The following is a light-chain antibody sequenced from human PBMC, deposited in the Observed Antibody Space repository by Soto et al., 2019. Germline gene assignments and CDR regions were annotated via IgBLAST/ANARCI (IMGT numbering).Light chain of an antibody. Sequence: QSALTEPAGVSGSPGQSITISCAGTSSDVGSYNLVSWYQQHPGKAPKLMIYEVSKRPSGVSNRFSGSKSGNTASLTISGLQAEDEADYYCCSYAGTPYVFGTGTKVTVL. CDR3: CSYAGTPYV. V-gene: IGLV2-23*02. J-gene: IGLJ1*01. CDR1: SSDVGSYNL. CDR2: EVS.